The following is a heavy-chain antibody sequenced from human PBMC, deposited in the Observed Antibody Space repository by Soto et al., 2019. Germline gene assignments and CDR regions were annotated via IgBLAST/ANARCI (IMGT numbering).Heavy chain of an antibody. Sequence: LRLSCAAYRFTFRNYHMHWVRQAPGKGLEWVAVISYDGSNKYYADSVKGRFTISRDNSKNTLYLQMNSLRAEDTAVYYCAKALRRYFDWSLDYWGQGTLVTVSS. CDR1: RFTFRNYH. J-gene: IGHJ4*02. D-gene: IGHD3-9*01. CDR3: AKALRRYFDWSLDY. V-gene: IGHV3-30*18. CDR2: ISYDGSNK.